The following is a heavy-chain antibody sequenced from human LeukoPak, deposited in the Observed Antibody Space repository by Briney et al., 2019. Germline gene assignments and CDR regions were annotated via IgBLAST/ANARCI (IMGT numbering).Heavy chain of an antibody. CDR1: GGSITSSSYY. CDR2: IYYTGGT. D-gene: IGHD3-3*01. V-gene: IGHV4-39*01. J-gene: IGHJ5*02. CDR3: ARCERDFWSGYSPSWFDP. Sequence: SETLSLTCSVSGGSITSSSYYWGWIRQPPEKGLEWIGSIYYTGGTYYSPSLKSRVTTSVDTSKNQFSLKLSSVTAADTAVYYCARCERDFWSGYSPSWFDPWGQGTLVTVSS.